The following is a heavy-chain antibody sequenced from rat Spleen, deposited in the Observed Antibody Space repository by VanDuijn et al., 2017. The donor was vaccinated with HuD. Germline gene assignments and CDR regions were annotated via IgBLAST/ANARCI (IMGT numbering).Heavy chain of an antibody. CDR3: AKDRDGGYAFAF. V-gene: IGHV5-22*01. Sequence: EVQLVESGGGLVQPGRSLKLSCAASGFTFSDYYMVWVRQAPKKGLEWVASISFEGSSTYYGDSVKGRFTIYRNNAKSTLYLQMDSLRSEDTATYYCAKDRDGGYAFAFWGQGTLVTVSS. CDR1: GFTFSDYY. D-gene: IGHD1-11*01. J-gene: IGHJ3*01. CDR2: ISFEGSST.